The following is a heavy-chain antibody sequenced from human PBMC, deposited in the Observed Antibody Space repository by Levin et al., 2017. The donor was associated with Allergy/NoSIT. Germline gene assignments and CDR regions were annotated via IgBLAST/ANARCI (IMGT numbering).Heavy chain of an antibody. CDR3: AVFSLRYGAFDI. Sequence: RSQTLSLTCAVYGGSFGGYYWSWIRQSPGKGLEWIGEISHRGFTTYNPSLESRVTMSVDTSRNQFSVRLNSETAADTAMYYCAVFSLRYGAFDIWGQGTMVTVSS. J-gene: IGHJ3*02. V-gene: IGHV4-34*01. CDR2: ISHRGFT. CDR1: GGSFGGYY. D-gene: IGHD4-17*01.